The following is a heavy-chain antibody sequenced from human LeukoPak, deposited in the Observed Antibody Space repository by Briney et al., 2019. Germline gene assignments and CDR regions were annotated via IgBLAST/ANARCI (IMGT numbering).Heavy chain of an antibody. D-gene: IGHD2-8*01. J-gene: IGHJ6*02. CDR2: ISGSGGST. CDR1: GFTFSSYA. Sequence: PGGSLRLSCAASGFTFSSYAMSWVRQAPGKGLEWVSAISGSGGSTYYADSVKGRFTISRDNSKNTLYLQMNSLRAEDTAVYYCAKAYCTNGVCYTPYYYYYGMDVWGQGTTVIVSS. CDR3: AKAYCTNGVCYTPYYYYYGMDV. V-gene: IGHV3-23*01.